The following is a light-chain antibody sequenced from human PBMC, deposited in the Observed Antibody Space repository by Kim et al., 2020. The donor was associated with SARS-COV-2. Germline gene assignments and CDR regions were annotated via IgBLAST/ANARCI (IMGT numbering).Light chain of an antibody. J-gene: IGLJ3*02. CDR2: GNS. V-gene: IGLV1-40*01. Sequence: LTQQPSVSGAPGQRVTISCTGSSSNIGAGYDVHWYQQLPGTAPKLLIYGNSNRPSGVPDRFSGSKSGTSASLAITGLQAEDEADYYCQSYDSSLSGWVFGGGTQLTVL. CDR3: QSYDSSLSGWV. CDR1: SSNIGAGYD.